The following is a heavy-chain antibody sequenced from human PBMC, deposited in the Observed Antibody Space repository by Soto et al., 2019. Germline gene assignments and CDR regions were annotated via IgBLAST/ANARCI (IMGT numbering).Heavy chain of an antibody. CDR3: AREVVVVVAATQTYYMDV. CDR2: INAGNGNT. J-gene: IGHJ6*03. Sequence: ASVKVSCKASGYTFTSYAMHWVLQAPGQRLEWMGWINAGNGNTKYSQKFQGRVTITRDTSASTAYMELSSLRSEDTAVYYCAREVVVVVAATQTYYMDVWGKGTTVTVSS. D-gene: IGHD2-15*01. CDR1: GYTFTSYA. V-gene: IGHV1-3*01.